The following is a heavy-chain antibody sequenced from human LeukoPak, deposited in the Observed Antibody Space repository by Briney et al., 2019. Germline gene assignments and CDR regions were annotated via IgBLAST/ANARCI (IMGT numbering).Heavy chain of an antibody. Sequence: SETLSLTCTVSGGSISSYYWSWIRQPPGKGLEWIGYIYYSGSTNYNPSLKSRVTISVDTSKNQFSLKLRSVTAADTPVYYCARLYSGYADYWGQGTLVTVSS. CDR2: IYYSGST. CDR1: GGSISSYY. CDR3: ARLYSGYADY. V-gene: IGHV4-59*08. D-gene: IGHD5-12*01. J-gene: IGHJ4*02.